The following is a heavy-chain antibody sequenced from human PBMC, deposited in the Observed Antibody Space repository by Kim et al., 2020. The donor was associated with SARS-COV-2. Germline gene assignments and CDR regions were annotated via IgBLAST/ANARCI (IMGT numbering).Heavy chain of an antibody. V-gene: IGHV4-31*02. D-gene: IGHD3-10*01. J-gene: IGHJ4*02. Sequence: SLKSRVTISVDTSKNQFSLKLSSVTAADTAVYYCARSHGSGSSPPALFDYWGQGTLVTVSS. CDR3: ARSHGSGSSPPALFDY.